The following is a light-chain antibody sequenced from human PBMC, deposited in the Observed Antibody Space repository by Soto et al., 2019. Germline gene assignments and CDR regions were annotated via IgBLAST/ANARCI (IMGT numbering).Light chain of an antibody. CDR3: SSYTSSSTYV. J-gene: IGLJ1*01. V-gene: IGLV2-14*01. CDR2: DVS. Sequence: QSALTQPASVSGSPGQSIAISCTGTSSDVGGYDYVSWYQQHPGKAPKLMIYDVSNRPSGVSNRFSGSKSDNTASLTISGLQAEYEADYYCSSYTSSSTYVFGTGTQVTVL. CDR1: SSDVGGYDY.